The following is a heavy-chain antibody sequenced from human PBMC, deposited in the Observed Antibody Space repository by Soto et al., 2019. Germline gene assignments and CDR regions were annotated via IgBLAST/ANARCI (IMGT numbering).Heavy chain of an antibody. D-gene: IGHD6-6*01. CDR3: AKDIGFGSSSSGFDY. CDR2: ISWNSGSI. J-gene: IGHJ4*02. CDR1: GFTFDDYA. Sequence: GGSLRLSCAASGFTFDDYAMHWVRQAPGKGLEWVSGISWNSGSIGYADSVKGRFTISRDNAKNSLYLQMNSLRAEDTALYYCAKDIGFGSSSSGFDYWGQGTLVTVSS. V-gene: IGHV3-9*01.